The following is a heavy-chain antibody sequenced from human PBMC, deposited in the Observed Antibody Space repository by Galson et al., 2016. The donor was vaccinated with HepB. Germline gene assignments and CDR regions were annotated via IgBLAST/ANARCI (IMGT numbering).Heavy chain of an antibody. Sequence: SLRLSCAASGFPFRSYVMHWVHQAPGKGLEWVALISYATNNKDYADSVKGRFTIPRDNSKNTLFLQMNSLRAEDTAVYYCARETNDFGEYFFDYWGQGNLVTVSS. D-gene: IGHD4-17*01. CDR1: GFPFRSYV. J-gene: IGHJ4*02. CDR3: ARETNDFGEYFFDY. V-gene: IGHV3-30-3*01. CDR2: ISYATNNK.